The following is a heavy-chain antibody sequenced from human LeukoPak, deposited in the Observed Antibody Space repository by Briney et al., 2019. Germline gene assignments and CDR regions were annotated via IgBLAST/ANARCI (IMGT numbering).Heavy chain of an antibody. CDR1: GGSITSSSYY. V-gene: IGHV4-39*07. J-gene: IGHJ5*02. Sequence: SETLSLTCTVSGGSITSSSYYWGWIRQPPGKGLEWIGSIYYSGSTYYNPSLKSRVTISVDTSKNQFSLKLSSVTAADTAVYYCARDKVDYDFWSGYLNWFDPWGQGTLVTVSS. CDR3: ARDKVDYDFWSGYLNWFDP. D-gene: IGHD3-3*01. CDR2: IYYSGST.